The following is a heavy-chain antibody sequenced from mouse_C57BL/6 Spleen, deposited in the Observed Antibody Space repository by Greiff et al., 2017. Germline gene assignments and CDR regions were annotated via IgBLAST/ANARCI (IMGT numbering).Heavy chain of an antibody. D-gene: IGHD2-4*01. Sequence: QVQLQQSGAELVRPGASVKLSCKASGYTFTDYYINWVKQRPGQGLEWIARIYPGSGNTYYNEKFKGKATLTAEKSSSTASMQISSLTSEDSAVYFCARWAYDYDGFAYWGQGTLVTVSA. J-gene: IGHJ3*01. V-gene: IGHV1-76*01. CDR3: ARWAYDYDGFAY. CDR2: IYPGSGNT. CDR1: GYTFTDYY.